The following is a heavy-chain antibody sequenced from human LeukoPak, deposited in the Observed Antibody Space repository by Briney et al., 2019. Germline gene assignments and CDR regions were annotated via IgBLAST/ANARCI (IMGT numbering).Heavy chain of an antibody. D-gene: IGHD6-13*01. CDR1: GGSISSYY. V-gene: IGHV4-59*01. J-gene: IGHJ5*02. Sequence: KPSQTLSLTCTVSGGSISSYYWSWIRQPPGKGLEWIGYIYYSGSTNYNPSLKSRVTISVDTSKNQFSLKLSSVTAADTAVYYCARFFGAAFPWGQGTLVTVSS. CDR2: IYYSGST. CDR3: ARFFGAAFP.